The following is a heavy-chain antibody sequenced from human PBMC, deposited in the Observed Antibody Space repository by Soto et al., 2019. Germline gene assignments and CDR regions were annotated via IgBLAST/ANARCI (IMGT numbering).Heavy chain of an antibody. CDR2: ISYDGSNK. D-gene: IGHD3-3*01. CDR3: AKDRYDFWSGYYSGRYYYYGMDV. J-gene: IGHJ6*02. Sequence: GGSLRLSCAASGFTFSSYGMHWVRQAPGKGLEWVAVISYDGSNKYYADSVKGRFTISRDNSKNTLYLQMNSLRAEDTAVYYCAKDRYDFWSGYYSGRYYYYGMDVWGQGTTVTVSS. V-gene: IGHV3-30*18. CDR1: GFTFSSYG.